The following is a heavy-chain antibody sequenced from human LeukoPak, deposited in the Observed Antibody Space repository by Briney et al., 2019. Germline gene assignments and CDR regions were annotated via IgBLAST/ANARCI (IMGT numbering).Heavy chain of an antibody. CDR1: GFTFSSYS. J-gene: IGHJ4*02. V-gene: IGHV3-21*01. D-gene: IGHD6-13*01. Sequence: GGSLRLSCAASGFTFSSYSMNWVRQAPGKGLEWVSSISSSSSYIYYADSVKGRFTISRDNAKNSLYLQMNSLRAEDTAVYYCARDGGYSSSWYKYWGQGTLVTVSS. CDR2: ISSSSSYI. CDR3: ARDGGYSSSWYKY.